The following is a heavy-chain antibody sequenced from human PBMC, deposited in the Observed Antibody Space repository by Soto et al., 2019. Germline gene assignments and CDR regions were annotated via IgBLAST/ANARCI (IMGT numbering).Heavy chain of an antibody. Sequence: QVQLVQSGAEVKKPGASVKVSCKASGYTFTTYPIHWVRQAPGQRLEWMGWINAGSGNTNYSQKFQGRVTLSRDTSASTAYMEVSSLRSEDTAVYYCATPSTLFVGEFGGCDFQHWGQGTLVTVCS. CDR2: INAGSGNT. CDR3: ATPSTLFVGEFGGCDFQH. CDR1: GYTFTTYP. D-gene: IGHD2-15*01. V-gene: IGHV1-3*01. J-gene: IGHJ1*01.